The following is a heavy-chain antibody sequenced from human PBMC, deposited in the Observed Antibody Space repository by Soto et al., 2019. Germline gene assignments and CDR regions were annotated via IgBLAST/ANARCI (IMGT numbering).Heavy chain of an antibody. CDR3: GGDGGGRLGGFAY. J-gene: IGHJ4*02. V-gene: IGHV3-23*01. CDR1: GFTFSSYA. Sequence: EVQLLESGGHLVQPGGSLRLSCAASGFTFSSYAMSWVRQAPGKGLEWVSAISGSGYDTFYADSVKGRFTISRDNSKNTLFLQMSSLRAEDTAIYCCGGDGGGRLGGFAYWGQGTLVTVSS. D-gene: IGHD3-16*01. CDR2: ISGSGYDT.